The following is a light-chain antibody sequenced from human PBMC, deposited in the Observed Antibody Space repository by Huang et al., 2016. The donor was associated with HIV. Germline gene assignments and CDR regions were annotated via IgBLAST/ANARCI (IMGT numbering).Light chain of an antibody. Sequence: AIRITQSPSSLSASTGDIVTITCRASQDVSDYLAWYQQKPGRAPNLLVYSASTLQGGVPARFSGNGSATDFSLTINCLQSEDSGTYYCQQYSVYPWTFGQGTKV. J-gene: IGKJ1*01. CDR3: QQYSVYPWT. CDR2: SAS. V-gene: IGKV1-8*01. CDR1: QDVSDY.